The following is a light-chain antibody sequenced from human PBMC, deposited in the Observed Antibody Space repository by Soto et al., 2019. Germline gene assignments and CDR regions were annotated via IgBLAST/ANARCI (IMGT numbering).Light chain of an antibody. CDR3: SAYTESYTEV. J-gene: IGLJ2*01. Sequence: QSALTQPASVSGSPGQSIAISCTGTSSDIGRYNFVSWYQQHPGKVPKLMIYDVNNRPSGVSDRFSGSKSGNTASLTISGLQAEVVDHYYCSAYTESYTEVFGAGT. CDR1: SSDIGRYNF. V-gene: IGLV2-14*03. CDR2: DVN.